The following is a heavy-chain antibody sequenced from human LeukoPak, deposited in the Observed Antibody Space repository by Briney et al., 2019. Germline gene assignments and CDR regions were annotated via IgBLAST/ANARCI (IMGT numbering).Heavy chain of an antibody. D-gene: IGHD4-17*01. Sequence: NPSETLSLTCTVSGGSISSYYWSWIRQPPGKGLEWIGYIYYSGSTNYNPFLKSRVTISVDTSKNQFSLKLSSVTAADTAVYYCARAPDYATYYFDYWGQGTLVTVSS. CDR2: IYYSGST. CDR1: GGSISSYY. CDR3: ARAPDYATYYFDY. V-gene: IGHV4-59*01. J-gene: IGHJ4*02.